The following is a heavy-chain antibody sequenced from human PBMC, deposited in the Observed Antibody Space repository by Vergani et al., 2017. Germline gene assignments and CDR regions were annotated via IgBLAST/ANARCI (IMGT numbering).Heavy chain of an antibody. CDR1: GFTFSSYN. V-gene: IGHV3-21*02. D-gene: IGHD3-10*01. CDR3: ATDRYYLGSGSYPYFYYYGLDV. Sequence: EVQLVESGGGLVKPGGSLRLSCAASGFTFSSYNMNWVRQAPGKGLEWVSSISSSSSYIHYSDSLKGRFTISRDNAKSSLYLQMNSLRAEDTGVYYCATDRYYLGSGSYPYFYYYGLDVWGQGTAVTVSS. J-gene: IGHJ6*02. CDR2: ISSSSSYI.